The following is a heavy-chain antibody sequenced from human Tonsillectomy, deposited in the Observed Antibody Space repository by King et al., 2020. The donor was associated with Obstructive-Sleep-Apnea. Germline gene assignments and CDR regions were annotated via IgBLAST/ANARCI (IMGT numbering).Heavy chain of an antibody. D-gene: IGHD2-2*01. CDR1: GFTFSSYW. CDR3: ARDRDCRSTSCFLGMDV. Sequence: VQLVESGGGLVQPGGSLRLSCAASGFTFSSYWMHWVRQAPGKGLVWVSRINSDGSTTTSAASVKGLFNISRDNAKNTLHLQMCCLRAEDTAVYFCARDRDCRSTSCFLGMDVWGQGTTVTVSS. V-gene: IGHV3-74*01. J-gene: IGHJ6*02. CDR2: INSDGSTT.